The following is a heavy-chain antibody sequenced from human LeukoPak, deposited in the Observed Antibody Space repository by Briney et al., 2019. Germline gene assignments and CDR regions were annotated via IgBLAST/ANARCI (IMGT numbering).Heavy chain of an antibody. CDR3: ARDLMVFASPFDY. Sequence: GGSLRLSCAASGFTFSDYYTSWIRQAPGKGLEWVSYISSDGGAIYYADSVKGRFTISRDNAKNSLYLQMNSLRAEDTAVYYCARDLMVFASPFDYWGQGTLVTVPS. J-gene: IGHJ4*02. CDR2: ISSDGGAI. D-gene: IGHD2-8*01. V-gene: IGHV3-11*01. CDR1: GFTFSDYY.